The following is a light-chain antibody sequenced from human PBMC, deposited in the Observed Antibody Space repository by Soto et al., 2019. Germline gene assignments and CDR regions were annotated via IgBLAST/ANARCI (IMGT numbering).Light chain of an antibody. J-gene: IGKJ1*01. CDR1: QRIGSW. CDR3: QQYKSYSWT. Sequence: DIPMTQSPSTLSASVGDRVNITCRASQRIGSWLAWYQQKPGKPPKLLIYDASSLESGVPSGFSGSGSGTEFTLTISSLQPDDFATYYCQQYKSYSWTFGQGTKVEIK. V-gene: IGKV1-5*01. CDR2: DAS.